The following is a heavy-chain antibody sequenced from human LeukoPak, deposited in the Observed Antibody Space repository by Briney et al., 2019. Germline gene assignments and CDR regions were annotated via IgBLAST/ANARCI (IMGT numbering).Heavy chain of an antibody. CDR1: GFTFTSHG. CDR2: ISSSGSYI. V-gene: IGHV3-21*01. Sequence: LGGSLRLSCAASGFTFTSHGMNWVRQAPGKGLEWVSSISSSGSYIHYADSLKGRFIISRDNAKNSLYLQMNSLRAEDTAVYYCARLQWETPDYWGQGTLVTVSS. J-gene: IGHJ4*02. D-gene: IGHD1-26*01. CDR3: ARLQWETPDY.